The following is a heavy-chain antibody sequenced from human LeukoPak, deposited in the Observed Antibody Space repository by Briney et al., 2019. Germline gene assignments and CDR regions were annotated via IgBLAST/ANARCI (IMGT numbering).Heavy chain of an antibody. CDR2: IYYSGST. CDR1: GGSISSSNW. D-gene: IGHD2-2*01. J-gene: IGHJ6*02. Sequence: PSETLSLTCAVSGGSISSSNWWSWVRQHPGKGLEWIGYIYYSGSTYYNPSLKSRVTISVDTSKNQFSLKLSSVTAADTAVYYCARVEGPAATYYYYGMDVWGQGTTVTVSS. CDR3: ARVEGPAATYYYYGMDV. V-gene: IGHV4-31*11.